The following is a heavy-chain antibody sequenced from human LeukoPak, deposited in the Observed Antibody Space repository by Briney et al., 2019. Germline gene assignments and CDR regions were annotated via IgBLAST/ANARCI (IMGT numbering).Heavy chain of an antibody. V-gene: IGHV3-7*04. CDR1: GFTFSSFW. Sequence: AGGSLILSCAASGFTFSSFWMSWVRQAPGKGLEWVANIKRDGGDKYYVDSVKGRFSVSRDNAKSSLYLQMNSLRAEDTAVYYCAKDRGWLQFDNWGQGTLVTVSS. CDR2: IKRDGGDK. J-gene: IGHJ4*02. CDR3: AKDRGWLQFDN. D-gene: IGHD5-24*01.